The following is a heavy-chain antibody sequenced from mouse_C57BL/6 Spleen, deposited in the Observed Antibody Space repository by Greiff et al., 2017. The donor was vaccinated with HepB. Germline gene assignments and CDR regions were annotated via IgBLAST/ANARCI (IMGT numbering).Heavy chain of an antibody. Sequence: VQLQQSGPELVKPGASVKISCKASGYAFSSSWMNWVKQRPGRGLEWIGRIYPGDGDTNYNGKFKGKATLTADKSSSTAYMQLSSLTSEDSAVYFCAILWDYWGQGTSVTVSS. CDR1: GYAFSSSW. CDR3: AILWDY. J-gene: IGHJ4*01. V-gene: IGHV1-82*01. CDR2: IYPGDGDT. D-gene: IGHD2-3*01.